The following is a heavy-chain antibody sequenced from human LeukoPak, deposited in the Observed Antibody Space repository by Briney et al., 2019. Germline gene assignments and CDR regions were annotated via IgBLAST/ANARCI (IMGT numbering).Heavy chain of an antibody. CDR1: GFTFSSYG. CDR3: VKDEARWLHHGFDY. Sequence: PGGSLRLSCAVSGFTFSSYGMHWVRQAPGKGLEWVAFIQYDGSEKYYADSVKGRFTMSRDNSKNTLYLQMNSPRTEVTAVYYCVKDEARWLHHGFDYWGQGTLVTVSS. J-gene: IGHJ4*02. CDR2: IQYDGSEK. V-gene: IGHV3-30*02. D-gene: IGHD5-24*01.